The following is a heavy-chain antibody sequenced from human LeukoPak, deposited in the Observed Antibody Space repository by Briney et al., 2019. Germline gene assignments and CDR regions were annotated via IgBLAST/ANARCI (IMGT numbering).Heavy chain of an antibody. CDR3: ARAMSYSSSWSYYYYYMDV. D-gene: IGHD6-13*01. Sequence: QTLSLTCAISGDSVSSNSAAWNWIRQSPSRGLEWLGRTYYRSKWYNDYAVSVKSRITINPDTSKNQFSLQLNSVTPEDTAVYYCARAMSYSSSWSYYYYYMDVWGKGTTVTVSS. CDR1: GDSVSSNSAA. V-gene: IGHV6-1*01. J-gene: IGHJ6*03. CDR2: TYYRSKWYN.